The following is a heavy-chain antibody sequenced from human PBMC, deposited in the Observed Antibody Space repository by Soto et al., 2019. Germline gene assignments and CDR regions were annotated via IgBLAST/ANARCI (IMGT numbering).Heavy chain of an antibody. CDR3: AADRDAYNSSGY. V-gene: IGHV3-53*01. CDR2: IYSGGST. Sequence: GGSLRLSCAASGFTVSSNYMSWVRQAPGKGLEWVSVIYSGGSTYYADSVKGRFTISRDNSKNTLYLQMNSLRAEDTAVYYCAADRDAYNSSGYWGQGTLVTVSS. D-gene: IGHD1-1*01. CDR1: GFTVSSNY. J-gene: IGHJ4*02.